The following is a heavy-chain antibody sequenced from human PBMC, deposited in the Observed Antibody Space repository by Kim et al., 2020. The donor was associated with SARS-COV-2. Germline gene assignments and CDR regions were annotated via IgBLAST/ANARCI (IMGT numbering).Heavy chain of an antibody. Sequence: YNPFPTSRVTISVDTPKNQFSRKLSSVTAADTAVYYCARIGFGDYGGGYWGQGTLVTVSS. CDR3: ARIGFGDYGGGY. J-gene: IGHJ4*02. D-gene: IGHD4-17*01. V-gene: IGHV4-30-2*04.